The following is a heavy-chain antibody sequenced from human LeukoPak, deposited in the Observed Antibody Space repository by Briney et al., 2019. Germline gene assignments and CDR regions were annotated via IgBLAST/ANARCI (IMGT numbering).Heavy chain of an antibody. D-gene: IGHD6-19*01. Sequence: PGGSLRLSCAASGFTFDDYAMHWVRQAPGKGLVWVSRINSDGSSTSYADSVKGRFTISRDNAKNTLYLQMNSLRAEDTAVYYCARLPGIAVALDYGMDVWGQGTTVTVSS. CDR2: INSDGSST. V-gene: IGHV3-74*01. J-gene: IGHJ6*02. CDR1: GFTFDDYA. CDR3: ARLPGIAVALDYGMDV.